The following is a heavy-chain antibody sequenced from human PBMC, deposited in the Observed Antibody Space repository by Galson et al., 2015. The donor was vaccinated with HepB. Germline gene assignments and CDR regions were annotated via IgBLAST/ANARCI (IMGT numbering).Heavy chain of an antibody. CDR3: AKVGAAGTTSRNYFDY. CDR1: GFTFDDYA. CDR2: ISWNSGSI. D-gene: IGHD1-7*01. Sequence: SLRLSCAASGFTFDDYAMHWVRQAPGKGLERVSSISWNSGSIDYADSVKGRFTVSRDNAKNSLYLQMNSLRAEDTAFYYCAKVGAAGTTSRNYFDYWGQGTLVTVSS. V-gene: IGHV3-9*01. J-gene: IGHJ4*02.